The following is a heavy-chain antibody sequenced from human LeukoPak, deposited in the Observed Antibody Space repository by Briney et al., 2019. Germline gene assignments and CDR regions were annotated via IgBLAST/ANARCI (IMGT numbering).Heavy chain of an antibody. J-gene: IGHJ4*02. CDR3: TTEYYYDSSGLFDY. CDR2: IKSKTDGGTT. D-gene: IGHD3-22*01. V-gene: IGHV3-15*01. CDR1: GFTFSNGW. Sequence: GGSLRLSYAVSGFTFSNGWMSWVRQAPGKGLEWVGRIKSKTDGGTTAYAAPVNGRFTISRDDSKNTLYLQMNSLKTEDTAVYYCTTEYYYDSSGLFDYWGQGTLVTVSS.